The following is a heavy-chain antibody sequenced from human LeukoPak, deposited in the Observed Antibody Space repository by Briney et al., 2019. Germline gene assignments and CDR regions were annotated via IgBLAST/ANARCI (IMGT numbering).Heavy chain of an antibody. Sequence: SETLSLTCTVSGGSISSYYWSWIRQPPGKGLEWIGYIYYIGSTNYNPSLRSRVTISVDTSKNQFSLKLSSVTAADTAVYYCARGSGSYYFDYWGQGTLVTVSS. J-gene: IGHJ4*02. CDR3: ARGSGSYYFDY. D-gene: IGHD3-10*01. CDR2: IYYIGST. V-gene: IGHV4-59*01. CDR1: GGSISSYY.